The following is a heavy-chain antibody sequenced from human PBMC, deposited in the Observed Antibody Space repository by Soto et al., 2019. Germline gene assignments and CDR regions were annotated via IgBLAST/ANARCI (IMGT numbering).Heavy chain of an antibody. CDR1: GYTFTNYA. CDR3: ARDPRTGDVLRFLEYFSF. D-gene: IGHD3-3*01. Sequence: QVQLVQSGAEVKKPGASVKVSCKTSGYTFTNYAMHWVRQAPGQRLEWMGWINTGNGNTKYSQKFQGRVTITRHTSANTAYMELTSLRSEDTAVYYCARDPRTGDVLRFLEYFSFWGQGTLVTVSS. J-gene: IGHJ4*01. CDR2: INTGNGNT. V-gene: IGHV1-3*04.